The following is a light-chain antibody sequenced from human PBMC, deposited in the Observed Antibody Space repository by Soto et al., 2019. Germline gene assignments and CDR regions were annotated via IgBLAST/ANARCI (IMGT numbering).Light chain of an antibody. Sequence: EIVMTQSPATLSVSPGERVTLSCRASQSVGSNLAWYQQKPRQAPRLLIYGASTRVTDIPARFTGSGSGTEFPLSISSLQSEDFAVYYCQQYNNWPPPITFGQGTRLEIK. CDR3: QQYNNWPPPIT. V-gene: IGKV3-15*01. CDR2: GAS. J-gene: IGKJ5*01. CDR1: QSVGSN.